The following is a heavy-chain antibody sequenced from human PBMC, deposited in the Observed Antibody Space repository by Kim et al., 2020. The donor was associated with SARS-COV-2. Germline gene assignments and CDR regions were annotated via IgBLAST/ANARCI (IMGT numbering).Heavy chain of an antibody. CDR1: GGTFSSYA. CDR3: ARSYRPGGYYYGMDV. V-gene: IGHV1-69*04. CDR2: IIPILGIA. J-gene: IGHJ6*02. Sequence: SVKVSCKASGGTFSSYAISWVRQAPGQGLEWMGRIIPILGIANYAQKFQGRVTITADKSTSTAYMELSSLRSEDTAVYYCARSYRPGGYYYGMDVWGQGTTVTVSS. D-gene: IGHD1-26*01.